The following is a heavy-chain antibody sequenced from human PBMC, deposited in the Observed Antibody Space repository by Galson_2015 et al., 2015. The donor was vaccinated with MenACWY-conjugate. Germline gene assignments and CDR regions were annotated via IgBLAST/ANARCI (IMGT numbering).Heavy chain of an antibody. CDR3: ALTRRYTSYYYYYYIDV. D-gene: IGHD5-12*01. Sequence: PALVKPTQTLTLTCSFSGFSLSTPGMYVSWIRQPPGKALEWLSRIDWDDNKYYSSSLKTRLTISKDTSKNQVVFTMTNLDPVDTGTYYCALTRRYTSYYYYYYIDVWGKGATVTVSS. CDR1: GFSLSTPGMY. CDR2: IDWDDNK. J-gene: IGHJ6*03. V-gene: IGHV2-70*11.